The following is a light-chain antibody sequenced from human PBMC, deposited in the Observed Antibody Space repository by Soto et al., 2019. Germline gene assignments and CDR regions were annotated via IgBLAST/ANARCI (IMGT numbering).Light chain of an antibody. V-gene: IGKV3-15*01. CDR3: QQYNKWPPIT. CDR1: QSVSNN. J-gene: IGKJ5*01. CDR2: GAS. Sequence: EIVMTQSPATLSVSPGESATLSCRASQSVSNNLAWYQQKPGQAPRLLIYGASTRATGIPARFSGSGSGTEFTLTISSLQSEDFALYYCQQYNKWPPITFGQGTRLEIK.